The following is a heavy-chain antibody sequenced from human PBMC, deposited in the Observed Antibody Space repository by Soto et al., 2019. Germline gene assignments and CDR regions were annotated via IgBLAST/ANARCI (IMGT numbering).Heavy chain of an antibody. V-gene: IGHV1-69*13. CDR3: ARGASIAVAKNWFDP. D-gene: IGHD6-19*01. CDR1: GGTFSSYA. CDR2: IIPIFGTA. Sequence: SVKVSCKASGGTFSSYAISWVRQAPGQGLEWMGGIIPIFGTANYAQKFQGRVTITADESTSTAYMELSSLRSEDTAVYYCARGASIAVAKNWFDPWGQGTLVTVSS. J-gene: IGHJ5*02.